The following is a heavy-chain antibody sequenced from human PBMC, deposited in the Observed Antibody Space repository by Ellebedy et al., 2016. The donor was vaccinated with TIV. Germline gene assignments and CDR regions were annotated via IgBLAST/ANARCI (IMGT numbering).Heavy chain of an antibody. CDR1: GFSFSDYY. CDR2: ISSSGSDT. Sequence: PGGSLRLSCAASGFSFSDYYMSWIRQVPGTGLEWLSYISSSGSDTNYADSVKGRFTISRDNAKNTLYLQMNRLRAEDTAVYYCARSADSTGGEWGQGTLVTVSS. V-gene: IGHV3-11*06. CDR3: ARSADSTGGE. D-gene: IGHD3-22*01. J-gene: IGHJ4*02.